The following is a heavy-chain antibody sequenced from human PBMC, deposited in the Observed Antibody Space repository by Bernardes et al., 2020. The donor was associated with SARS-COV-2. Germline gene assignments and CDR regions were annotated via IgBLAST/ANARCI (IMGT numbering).Heavy chain of an antibody. Sequence: GSLRLSCVTSGFTFDNYAISWVRQAPGKGLEWVSGISAGGGTTYYAQSVQGRFTISRDRSERTVSLHMTSLRAEDTAVYFCAKEGVVVSAKNYFDSWGQGTQVTVSS. CDR3: AKEGVVVSAKNYFDS. D-gene: IGHD2-21*01. CDR1: GFTFDNYA. J-gene: IGHJ4*02. V-gene: IGHV3-23*01. CDR2: ISAGGGTT.